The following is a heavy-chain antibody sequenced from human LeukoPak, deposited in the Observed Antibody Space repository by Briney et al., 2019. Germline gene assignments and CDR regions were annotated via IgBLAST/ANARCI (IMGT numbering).Heavy chain of an antibody. V-gene: IGHV3-49*04. CDR3: SREPNVVLMVYPNHAFDS. D-gene: IGHD2-8*01. CDR2: IRSKIYGATI. CDR1: GFTFGDYA. Sequence: GGSLRLSCTTSGFTFGDYAMSWVRQAPGKGLQWVGFIRSKIYGATIEYSATVKGRFTISRDDSKRIAYLQLNSLKTEDRAMYYCSREPNVVLMVYPNHAFDSWGQGAMVTVSS. J-gene: IGHJ3*02.